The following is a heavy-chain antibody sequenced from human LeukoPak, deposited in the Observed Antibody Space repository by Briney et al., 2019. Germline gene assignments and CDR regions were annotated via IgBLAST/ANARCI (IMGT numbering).Heavy chain of an antibody. CDR1: GFTFHDYA. CDR3: ARERTVSTACDY. Sequence: QAGGSLRLSCAASGFTFHDYAMHWVRQAPGKGLVWVSRVKNDGGSTTYADSVKGRFTISRDNAKNTLYLQMNSLRAEDTAVYYCARERTVSTACDYWGQGTLVTVSS. CDR2: VKNDGGST. D-gene: IGHD4-17*01. V-gene: IGHV3-74*01. J-gene: IGHJ4*02.